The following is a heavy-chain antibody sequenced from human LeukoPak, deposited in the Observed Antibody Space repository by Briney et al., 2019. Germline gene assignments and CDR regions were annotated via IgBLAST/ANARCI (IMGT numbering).Heavy chain of an antibody. Sequence: SETLSLTCTVSGGSISSYYWSWIRQPPGKGLEWIGYIYYSGSTNYNPSLKSRVTISVDTSKNQFSLKLSSVTAADTAVYYCARDLAYYDSSGYTDAFDIWGQGTTVTVSS. CDR1: GGSISSYY. D-gene: IGHD3-22*01. CDR2: IYYSGST. V-gene: IGHV4-59*01. J-gene: IGHJ3*02. CDR3: ARDLAYYDSSGYTDAFDI.